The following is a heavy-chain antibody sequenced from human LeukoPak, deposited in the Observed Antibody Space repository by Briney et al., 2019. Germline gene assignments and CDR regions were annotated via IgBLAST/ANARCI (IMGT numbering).Heavy chain of an antibody. J-gene: IGHJ4*02. CDR2: IYGDDDK. D-gene: IGHD3-22*01. Sequence: SGPTLVKPTQTLTLTCTFSGFSLSTSGVGVGWIRQPPGKALESLGFIYGDDDKRYSPSLKSRLTITKDTSKNQVVLTMTNMDPVDTATYYCAHSPPTYGSSGYYHFDYWGQGTLVTVSS. V-gene: IGHV2-5*02. CDR1: GFSLSTSGVG. CDR3: AHSPPTYGSSGYYHFDY.